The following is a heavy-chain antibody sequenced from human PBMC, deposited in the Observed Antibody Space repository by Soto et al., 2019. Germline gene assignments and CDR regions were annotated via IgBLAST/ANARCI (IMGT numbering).Heavy chain of an antibody. CDR1: GFTFSSYS. J-gene: IGHJ4*02. CDR2: ISSSSSYI. CDR3: YGSGVIVATYSFDY. D-gene: IGHD5-12*01. Sequence: GGSLRLSCAASGFTFSSYSMNWVRQAPGKGLEWVSSISSSSSYIYYADSVKGRFTISRDNAKNSLYLQMNSLRAEDTAVYYCYGSGVIVATYSFDYWGQGTLGTVSS. V-gene: IGHV3-21*01.